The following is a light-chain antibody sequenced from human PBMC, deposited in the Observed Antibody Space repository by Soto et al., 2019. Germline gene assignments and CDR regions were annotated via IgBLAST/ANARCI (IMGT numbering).Light chain of an antibody. CDR3: SSYTSSTTQYV. CDR2: EVS. Sequence: QSALTQPASVSGAPGQSITISCTGTSSDVGGYNHVSWYQQHPGKAPKVMIYEVSNRPSGVSNRFSGSMSGNTASLTISGLQADDEADYYCSSYTSSTTQYVFGTGTKVTVL. V-gene: IGLV2-14*01. J-gene: IGLJ1*01. CDR1: SSDVGGYNH.